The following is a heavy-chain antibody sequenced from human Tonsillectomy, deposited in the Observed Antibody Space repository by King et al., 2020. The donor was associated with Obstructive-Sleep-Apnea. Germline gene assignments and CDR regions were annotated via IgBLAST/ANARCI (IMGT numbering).Heavy chain of an antibody. Sequence: QLQESGPGLVKPSETLSLTCTVSGGSISSNYWSWIRQPPGKGLEWIGYIHYSGSTNYNPSLKSRVTISADTSKNQFSLKLSSVTAADTAVYPCARDLGYCSGGRCYNWFDPRGQGTLVTVSS. CDR3: ARDLGYCSGGRCYNWFDP. D-gene: IGHD2-15*01. CDR2: IHYSGST. J-gene: IGHJ5*02. V-gene: IGHV4-59*01. CDR1: GGSISSNY.